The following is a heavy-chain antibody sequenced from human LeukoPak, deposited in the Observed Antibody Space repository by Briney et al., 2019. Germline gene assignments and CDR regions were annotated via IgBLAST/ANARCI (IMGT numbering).Heavy chain of an antibody. CDR3: ARERSSSVASLGFFDY. V-gene: IGHV1-2*02. J-gene: IGHJ4*02. D-gene: IGHD6-6*01. CDR2: INPNSGGT. CDR1: GYTFTGYY. Sequence: ASVKVSCKASGYTFTGYYMHWVRQAPGQGLEWMGWINPNSGGTNYAQKFQGRVTMTRDTSISTAYMDLSRLRSDDTAVYYCARERSSSVASLGFFDYWGQGTRVTVSS.